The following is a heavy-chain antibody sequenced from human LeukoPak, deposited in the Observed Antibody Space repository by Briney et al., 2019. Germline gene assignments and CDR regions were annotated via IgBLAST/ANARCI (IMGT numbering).Heavy chain of an antibody. Sequence: ASVKVSCKASGYTFTGYYMHWVRQAPGQGLEWMGWINPNSGGTNYAQKFQGRVTMTRDTSISTAYMELNRLRSDDTAVYYCARGGGYCSSTSCHLPYDWGQGTLVTVSS. D-gene: IGHD2-2*01. CDR1: GYTFTGYY. J-gene: IGHJ4*02. CDR3: ARGGGYCSSTSCHLPYD. CDR2: INPNSGGT. V-gene: IGHV1-2*02.